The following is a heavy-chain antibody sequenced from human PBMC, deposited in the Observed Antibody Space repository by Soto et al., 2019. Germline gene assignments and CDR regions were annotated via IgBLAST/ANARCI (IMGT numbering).Heavy chain of an antibody. Sequence: EVQLVESGGGLVQPGGSLRLSCAASGFTFSSYAMHWVRQAPGKGLEYVSAISSNGGSTYYANSVKGRFTISRDNSKNTLYLQMGSLRAEDMAVYYCARATKRGSYSLDSWGQGTLVTVSS. V-gene: IGHV3-64*01. D-gene: IGHD1-26*01. J-gene: IGHJ4*02. CDR1: GFTFSSYA. CDR3: ARATKRGSYSLDS. CDR2: ISSNGGST.